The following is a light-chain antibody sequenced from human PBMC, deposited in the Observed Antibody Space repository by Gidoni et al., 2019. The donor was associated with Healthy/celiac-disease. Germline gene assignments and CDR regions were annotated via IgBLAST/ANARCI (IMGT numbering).Light chain of an antibody. CDR3: SSYTSSSTVV. V-gene: IGLV2-14*03. J-gene: IGLJ2*01. CDR2: DVS. Sequence: QSALTQPASVSGSTGQSITISCTGTSSDVGGYNHVSWYQQHPGKAPKLMIYDVSNRPSGVSNRFSGSKSGNTASLTISGLQAEDEADYYCSSYTSSSTVVFGGGTKLTVL. CDR1: SSDVGGYNH.